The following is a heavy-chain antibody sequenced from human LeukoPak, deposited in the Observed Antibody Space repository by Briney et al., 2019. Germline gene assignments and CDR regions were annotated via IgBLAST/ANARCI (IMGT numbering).Heavy chain of an antibody. CDR3: ASIGGEDY. Sequence: GGSLRLSCAASGFTFSSYAMSWVRQAPGKGLEWVSAISSGGGSTHYADSVKGRFTISRDNAKNSLYLQMNSLRAEDTAVYYCASIGGEDYWGQGTLVTVSS. D-gene: IGHD1-26*01. J-gene: IGHJ4*02. V-gene: IGHV3-23*01. CDR1: GFTFSSYA. CDR2: ISSGGGST.